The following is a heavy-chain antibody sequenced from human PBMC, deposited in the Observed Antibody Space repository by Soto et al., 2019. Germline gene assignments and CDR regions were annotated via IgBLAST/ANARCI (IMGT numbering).Heavy chain of an antibody. CDR3: AACTGPSCHRGREWFDP. CDR1: GYTFSNYG. Sequence: QVQLVQSGAEVKKPGASVKVSCTASGYTFSNYGITWVRQAPGQGLEWMGWISTYNGNTNYAKKVQGRVTMTIDTSTSTAYMELRSLSSADTAMYYCAACTGPSCHRGREWFDPWGQRTLVTVSA. D-gene: IGHD2-2*01. J-gene: IGHJ5*02. V-gene: IGHV1-18*04. CDR2: ISTYNGNT.